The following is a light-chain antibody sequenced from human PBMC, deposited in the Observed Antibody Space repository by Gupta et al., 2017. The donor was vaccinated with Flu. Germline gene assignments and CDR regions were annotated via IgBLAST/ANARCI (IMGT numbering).Light chain of an antibody. J-gene: IGKJ1*01. CDR1: QRINNRY. CDR3: QQYGGSPRT. CDR2: GAS. Sequence: TVLPLSPGTLSLSPGERATLSCWASQRINNRYLAWYQQKPGQAPRLLIYGASNRATGIPDRISGSGSGTDFTLTISRLEPEDFAVYYCQQYGGSPRTFGQGTKVEI. V-gene: IGKV3-20*01.